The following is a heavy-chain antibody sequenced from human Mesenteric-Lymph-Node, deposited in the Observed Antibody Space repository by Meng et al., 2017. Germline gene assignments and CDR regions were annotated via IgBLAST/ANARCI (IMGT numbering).Heavy chain of an antibody. J-gene: IGHJ4*02. CDR3: ARVSSGWDYFDY. CDR2: IYYSGST. CDR1: GGSISSGDYY. Sequence: VQLQESGPGLVKPSQTLSLTCTVSGGSISSGDYYWSWIRQPPGKGLELIGHIYYSGSTSYNPSLKSRVTISVDTSNNQFSLKLSSVTAADTAVYYCARVSSGWDYFDYWGQGTLVTVSS. V-gene: IGHV4-30-4*01. D-gene: IGHD6-19*01.